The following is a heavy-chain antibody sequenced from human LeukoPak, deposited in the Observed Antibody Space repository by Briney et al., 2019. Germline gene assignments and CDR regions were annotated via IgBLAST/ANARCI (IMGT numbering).Heavy chain of an antibody. CDR3: AQLGCSSTSCYGYYYYYYMDV. V-gene: IGHV3-30*02. CDR2: IRYDGSNK. Sequence: GGSLRLSCAASGFTFSSYGMHWVRQAPGKGLEWVAFIRYDGSNKYYADSVKGRFTISRDNSKNTLYLQMNSLRAEDTAVYYCAQLGCSSTSCYGYYYYYYMDVWGKGTTVTISS. J-gene: IGHJ6*03. D-gene: IGHD2-2*01. CDR1: GFTFSSYG.